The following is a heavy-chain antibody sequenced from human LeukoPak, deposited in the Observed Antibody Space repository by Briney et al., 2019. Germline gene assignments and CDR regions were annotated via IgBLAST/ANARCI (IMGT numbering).Heavy chain of an antibody. CDR3: AREGDHYYDSSGFDY. J-gene: IGHJ4*02. V-gene: IGHV3-48*03. D-gene: IGHD3-22*01. CDR2: ISSSGSTI. Sequence: GSLRLSCAASGFTFSSYEMNWVRQAPGKGVEWVSYISSSGSTIYYADSVKGRFTISRDNAKNSLYLQMNSLRAEDTAVYYCAREGDHYYDSSGFDYWGQGTLVTVSS. CDR1: GFTFSSYE.